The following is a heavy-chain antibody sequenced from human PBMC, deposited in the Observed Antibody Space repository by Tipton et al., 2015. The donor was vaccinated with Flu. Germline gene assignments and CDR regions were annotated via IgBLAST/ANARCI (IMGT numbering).Heavy chain of an antibody. D-gene: IGHD6-13*01. CDR2: IYYSGST. CDR1: GGSISSYY. CDR3: ARVSSSSSWSQDWYFDL. J-gene: IGHJ2*01. Sequence: TLSLTCTVSGGSISSYYWSWIRQLPGKGLEWIGYIYYSGSTNYNPSLKSRVTISVDTSKNQFSLKLSSVTAADTAVYYCARVSSSSSWSQDWYFDLWGRGTLVTVSS. V-gene: IGHV4-59*01.